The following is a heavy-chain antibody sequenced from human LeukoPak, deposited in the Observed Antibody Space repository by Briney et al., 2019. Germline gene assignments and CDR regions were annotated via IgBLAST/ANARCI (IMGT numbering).Heavy chain of an antibody. CDR3: ATYGSGSYRFDP. CDR1: GGSISSGNYY. Sequence: PSETLSLTCTVSGGSISSGNYYWSWIRQHPGKGLEWIGYIHHSGSTYYNPSLKSRVIISVDTSKNQFSLKLNSVTAADTAVYYCATYGSGSYRFDPWGQGALVTVSS. D-gene: IGHD3-10*01. CDR2: IHHSGST. J-gene: IGHJ5*02. V-gene: IGHV4-31*03.